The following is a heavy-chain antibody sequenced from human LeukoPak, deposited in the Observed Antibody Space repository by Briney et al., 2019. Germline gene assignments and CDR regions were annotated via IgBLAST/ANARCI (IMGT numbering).Heavy chain of an antibody. J-gene: IGHJ4*02. D-gene: IGHD3-9*01. CDR3: ARDPDYDILTGHPSFDY. Sequence: EASVKVSCKASGYTFTSYGISWVRQAPGQGLEWMGWISAYNGNTNYAQKLQGRVTMTTDTSTSTAYMELRSLRSDDTAVYYCARDPDYDILTGHPSFDYWGQGTLVTVSS. V-gene: IGHV1-18*01. CDR2: ISAYNGNT. CDR1: GYTFTSYG.